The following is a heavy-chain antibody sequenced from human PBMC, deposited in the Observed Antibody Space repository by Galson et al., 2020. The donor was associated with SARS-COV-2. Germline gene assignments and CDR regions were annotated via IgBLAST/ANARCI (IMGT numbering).Heavy chain of an antibody. J-gene: IGHJ4*02. CDR2: INPKRGGT. CDR1: GYIFIDYY. V-gene: IGHV1-2*02. CDR3: TRVSPIEVADY. D-gene: IGHD6-19*01. Sequence: ASVKVPCKASGYIFIDYYLHWVRQAPGQGLEWMGWINPKRGGTKYAQKFQGRVTMTRDTSISTAYMEVNTLRSDDTAVYYCTRVSPIEVADYWGQGTLVTGSS.